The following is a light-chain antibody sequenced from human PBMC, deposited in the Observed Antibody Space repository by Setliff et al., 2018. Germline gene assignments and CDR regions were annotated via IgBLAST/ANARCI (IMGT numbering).Light chain of an antibody. CDR2: EVT. CDR3: SSYTNSRTVI. J-gene: IGLJ2*01. CDR1: SRDVGGYNF. Sequence: QSALTQPPSASGSPGQSVTISCTGTSRDVGGYNFVSWYQQHPGKAPKLIISEVTERPSGVPDRFSGSKSGSTASLTISGLQAEDEADYFCSSYTNSRTVIFGGGTKVTVL. V-gene: IGLV2-8*01.